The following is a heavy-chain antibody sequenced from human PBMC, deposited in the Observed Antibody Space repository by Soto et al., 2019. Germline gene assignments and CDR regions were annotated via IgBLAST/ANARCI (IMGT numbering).Heavy chain of an antibody. J-gene: IGHJ1*01. D-gene: IGHD3-22*01. V-gene: IGHV3-30*18. Sequence: QVQLVESGGGVVQPGRSLRLSCAASGFTFSSYGMHWVRQAPGKGLEWVAVISYDGSNKYYADSVKGRFTISRDNSKNTLYLQMNSLRAEDTAVYYCAKGPLGSGYYSGPEHFQHWGQGTLVTVSS. CDR3: AKGPLGSGYYSGPEHFQH. CDR2: ISYDGSNK. CDR1: GFTFSSYG.